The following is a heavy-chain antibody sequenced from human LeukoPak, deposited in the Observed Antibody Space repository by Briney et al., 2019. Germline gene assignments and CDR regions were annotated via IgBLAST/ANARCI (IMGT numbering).Heavy chain of an antibody. V-gene: IGHV1-3*01. CDR3: ARVRGGSGSAWFDY. Sequence: ASVKVSYKACRYTFPHYAMHLVRQAPGHRLEWMGWINAGNGNTQYSQKFRGRVTITRDTSASTAYMELSSLRSEDTAVYYCARVRGGSGSAWFDYWGQGTLVTVSS. D-gene: IGHD3-10*01. J-gene: IGHJ4*02. CDR1: RYTFPHYA. CDR2: INAGNGNT.